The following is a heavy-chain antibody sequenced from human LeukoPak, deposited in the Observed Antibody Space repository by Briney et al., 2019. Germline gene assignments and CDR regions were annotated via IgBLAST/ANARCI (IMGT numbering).Heavy chain of an antibody. V-gene: IGHV3-23*01. Sequence: GGSLRLSCAASGFTFSSYAMSWVRQAPGKGLEWVSAISGSGGSTYYADSVKGRFTISRDNSKNTLYLQMHSLRAEDTAVYYCAKGLYSTGLFPFDYWGQGTLVTVSS. CDR3: AKGLYSTGLFPFDY. D-gene: IGHD2-8*02. J-gene: IGHJ4*02. CDR1: GFTFSSYA. CDR2: ISGSGGST.